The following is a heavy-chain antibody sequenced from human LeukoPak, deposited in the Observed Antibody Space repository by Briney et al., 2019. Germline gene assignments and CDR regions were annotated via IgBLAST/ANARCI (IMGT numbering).Heavy chain of an antibody. CDR1: GYTFTSYG. CDR2: INPSGGST. V-gene: IGHV1-46*01. Sequence: GASVKVSCKASGYTFTSYGISWVRQAPGQGLEWMGIINPSGGSTSYAQKFQGRVTMTRDTSTSTVYMELSSLRSEDTAVYCCARGHLTIFGVVTPFDPWGQGTLVTVSS. CDR3: ARGHLTIFGVVTPFDP. D-gene: IGHD3-3*01. J-gene: IGHJ5*02.